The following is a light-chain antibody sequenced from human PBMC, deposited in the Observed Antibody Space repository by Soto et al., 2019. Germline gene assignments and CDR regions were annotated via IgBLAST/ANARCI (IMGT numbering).Light chain of an antibody. Sequence: EIVLTQSPGTLSLSPGERATLSCRASQSVGSTYLAWYQQKPSQAPRLLIYGSSSRATGTPDRFSGSGSGTDFTLTISRLEPEDFAMYYCQKYGSSPRTFGQGTKVEIK. CDR3: QKYGSSPRT. CDR1: QSVGSTY. CDR2: GSS. V-gene: IGKV3-20*01. J-gene: IGKJ1*01.